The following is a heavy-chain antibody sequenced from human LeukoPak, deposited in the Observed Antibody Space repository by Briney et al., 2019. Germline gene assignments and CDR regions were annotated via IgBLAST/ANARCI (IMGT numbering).Heavy chain of an antibody. V-gene: IGHV1-69*13. CDR1: GGTFSSYA. J-gene: IGHJ5*02. CDR2: IIPIFGTA. CDR3: ARACGGGSGRRYWFDP. Sequence: ASVKVSCKASGGTFSSYAISWVRQAPGQGLEWMGGIIPIFGTANYAQKFQGRVTITADESTSTAYMELSSLRSEDTAVYDCARACGGGSGRRYWFDPWGQGTLVTVSS. D-gene: IGHD2-15*01.